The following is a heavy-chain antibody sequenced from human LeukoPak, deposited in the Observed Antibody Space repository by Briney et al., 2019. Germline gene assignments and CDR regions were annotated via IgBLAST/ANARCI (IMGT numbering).Heavy chain of an antibody. J-gene: IGHJ6*03. CDR3: ASLGITVYYMDV. D-gene: IGHD3-16*01. Sequence: SETLSLTCAVYGGSFSGYYWSWIRQPPGKGLEWIGSIYYSGSTYYNPSLKSRVTISVDTSKNQFSLKLSSVTAADTAVYYCASLGITVYYMDVWGKGTTVTVSS. V-gene: IGHV4-34*01. CDR1: GGSFSGYY. CDR2: IYYSGST.